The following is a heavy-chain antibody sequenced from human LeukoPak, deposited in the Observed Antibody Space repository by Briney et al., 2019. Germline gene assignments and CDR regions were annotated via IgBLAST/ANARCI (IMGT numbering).Heavy chain of an antibody. CDR1: GFTFSSYW. Sequence: GGSLRLSCAASGFTFSSYWMHWVRQAPGKGLVWVSCINSDGSSTSYADSVKGRFTISRDNAKNTQYLQMHSLRAEDTAVYYCASWTEYYYYYMDVWGKGTTVTVSS. CDR2: INSDGSST. J-gene: IGHJ6*03. D-gene: IGHD3/OR15-3a*01. V-gene: IGHV3-74*01. CDR3: ASWTEYYYYYMDV.